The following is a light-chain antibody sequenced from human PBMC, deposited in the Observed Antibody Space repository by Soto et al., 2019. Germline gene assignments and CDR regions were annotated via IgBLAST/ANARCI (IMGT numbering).Light chain of an antibody. CDR1: QSVNSN. Sequence: VITQSPSTLSVSPGERATLSCRASQSVNSNLAWYQQKPGQAPRFLIYGASSRATGIPDRFSGSGSGTDFTLTISRLEPEDFAVYYCQQYGTSPQTFGQGTKVDIK. J-gene: IGKJ1*01. CDR2: GAS. CDR3: QQYGTSPQT. V-gene: IGKV3-20*01.